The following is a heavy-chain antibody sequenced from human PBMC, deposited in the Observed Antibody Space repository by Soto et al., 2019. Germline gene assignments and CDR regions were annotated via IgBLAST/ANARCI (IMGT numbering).Heavy chain of an antibody. CDR3: ASSLGWYAIDY. Sequence: QVLLQESGPGLVQPSGTLSLSCVVSGVSIGSNYYWGWVRQPPGKGLEWLGDMSHIGSVNYNPSLKIRVTISMYRSQYQFSLKLNSVTAADTAVYYCASSLGWYAIDYWGQGTLVIVSS. J-gene: IGHJ4*02. CDR1: GVSIGSNYY. CDR2: MSHIGSV. D-gene: IGHD6-19*01. V-gene: IGHV4-4*02.